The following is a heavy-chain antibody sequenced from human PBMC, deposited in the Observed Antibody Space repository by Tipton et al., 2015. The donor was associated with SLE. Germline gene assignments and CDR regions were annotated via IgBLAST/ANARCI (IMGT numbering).Heavy chain of an antibody. D-gene: IGHD2-15*01. CDR2: IHYTGRT. V-gene: IGHV4-31*11. CDR1: GGSISRGGYL. CDR3: AGDRVVVATGGWFDP. Sequence: PGLVKPSETLSLTCAVSGGSISRGGYLWTWIRQRPGKGLEWIGNIHYTGRTSYNPSLESRVTISVDTSKGQFFLKLNSVTVADTAVYYCAGDRVVVATGGWFDPWGQGTLVTVSS. J-gene: IGHJ5*02.